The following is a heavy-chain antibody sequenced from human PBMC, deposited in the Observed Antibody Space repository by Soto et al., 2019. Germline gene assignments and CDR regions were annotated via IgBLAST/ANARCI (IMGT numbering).Heavy chain of an antibody. Sequence: SETLSLTCTVSGGSISSYYWSWIRQPPGKGLEWIGYIYYSGSTNYNPSLKSRVTISVDTSKNQFSLKLSSVTAADTAVYYCARGVWELLIDYWGQRTLVTVSS. CDR1: GGSISSYY. CDR2: IYYSGST. V-gene: IGHV4-59*01. J-gene: IGHJ4*02. CDR3: ARGVWELLIDY. D-gene: IGHD1-26*01.